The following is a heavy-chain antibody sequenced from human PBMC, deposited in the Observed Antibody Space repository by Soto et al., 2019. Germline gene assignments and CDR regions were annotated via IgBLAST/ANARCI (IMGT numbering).Heavy chain of an antibody. V-gene: IGHV4-34*01. CDR2: INHSGST. CDR1: GGSFSGYY. Sequence: QVQLQQWGAGLLKPSETLSLTCAVYGGSFSGYYWSWIRQPPGMGLEWIGEINHSGSTNYNPSLKSRVTISVDTSKNQFSLKLSSVTAADTAVYYCARYSGYDSYYYGMDVWGQGTTVTVSS. D-gene: IGHD5-12*01. J-gene: IGHJ6*02. CDR3: ARYSGYDSYYYGMDV.